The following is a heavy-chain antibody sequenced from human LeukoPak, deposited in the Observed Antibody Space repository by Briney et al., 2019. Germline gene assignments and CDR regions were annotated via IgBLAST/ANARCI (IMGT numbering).Heavy chain of an antibody. J-gene: IGHJ4*02. Sequence: PSETLPLTCTVSGGSISSSSYYWGWIRQPPGKGLEWIGSIYYSGSTYYNPSLKSRVTISVDTSKNQFSLKLSSVTAADTAVYYCARQDIHYFDYWGQGTLVTVSS. D-gene: IGHD2-15*01. CDR3: ARQDIHYFDY. CDR2: IYYSGST. CDR1: GGSISSSSYY. V-gene: IGHV4-39*01.